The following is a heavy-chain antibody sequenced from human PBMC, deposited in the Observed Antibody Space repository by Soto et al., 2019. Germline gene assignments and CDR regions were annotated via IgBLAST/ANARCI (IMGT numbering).Heavy chain of an antibody. J-gene: IGHJ3*02. CDR2: IDPSDSYS. CDR1: GYSFTSYW. V-gene: IGHV5-10-1*01. CDR3: AGHRGSYSPNGAFDI. Sequence: PGESLKISCKGSGYSFTSYWVSWVRQMPGKGLECMGKIDPSDSYSNYSPSFQGHVTISADKSISTAYLQWSSLKASDTAMYYCAGHRGSYSPNGAFDIWGQGTMGTVSS. D-gene: IGHD1-26*01.